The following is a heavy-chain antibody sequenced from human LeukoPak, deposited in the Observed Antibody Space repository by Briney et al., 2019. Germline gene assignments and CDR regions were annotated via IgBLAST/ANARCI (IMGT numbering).Heavy chain of an antibody. CDR1: GGSFSGYY. V-gene: IGHV4-34*01. J-gene: IGHJ3*02. D-gene: IGHD3-3*01. CDR3: ARGLTIFGVVMDAFDI. Sequence: PSETLSLTCAVYGGSFSGYYWSWIRQPPGKGLEWIGEINHSGSTNYNPSLKSRVTISVDTSKNQFSLKLSSVTAADTAVYYCARGLTIFGVVMDAFDIWGQGTMVTVSS. CDR2: INHSGST.